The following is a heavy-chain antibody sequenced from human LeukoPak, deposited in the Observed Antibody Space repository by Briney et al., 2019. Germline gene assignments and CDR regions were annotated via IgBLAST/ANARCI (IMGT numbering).Heavy chain of an antibody. Sequence: GSLRLSFSGSGFTLSRYLMSWVRQAPGKGPEWVAKIKQGGSEKYYVDSVKGRFTISRDNAKNSLYLQMNSLRAEDTAVYYCARAQYYDFWSGYYYYYYGMDVWGQGTTVTVSS. J-gene: IGHJ6*02. CDR3: ARAQYYDFWSGYYYYYYGMDV. CDR1: GFTLSRYL. CDR2: IKQGGSEK. D-gene: IGHD3-3*01. V-gene: IGHV3-7*03.